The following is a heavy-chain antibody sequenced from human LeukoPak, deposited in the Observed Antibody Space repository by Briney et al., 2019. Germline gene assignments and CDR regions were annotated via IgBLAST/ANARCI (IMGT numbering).Heavy chain of an antibody. V-gene: IGHV3-48*01. CDR1: GFTFRTFS. J-gene: IGHJ4*02. CDR2: VSGSGATM. Sequence: GGSLRLSCAASGFTFRTFSMNWVRQAPGKGLEWVAYVSGSGATMYYEDSVKGRFTISRDNAKSSLFMQMNSLRAEDTAVYYCASDYDFSDGSKRGFDRWGQGTLVTVSS. D-gene: IGHD3-3*01. CDR3: ASDYDFSDGSKRGFDR.